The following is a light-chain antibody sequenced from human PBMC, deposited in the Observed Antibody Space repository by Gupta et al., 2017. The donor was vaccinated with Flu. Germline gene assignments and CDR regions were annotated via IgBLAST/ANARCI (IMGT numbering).Light chain of an antibody. CDR3: AAWDARLKGLI. J-gene: IGLJ2*01. Sequence: SNIGSNTVNWYQQLPGTAPKLIIYSNTQRPAGVPDRFSGSKSGSSASLAISGLHSEDAAVYSCAAWDARLKGLIFGGGTKLTV. CDR1: SNIGSNT. CDR2: SNT. V-gene: IGLV1-44*01.